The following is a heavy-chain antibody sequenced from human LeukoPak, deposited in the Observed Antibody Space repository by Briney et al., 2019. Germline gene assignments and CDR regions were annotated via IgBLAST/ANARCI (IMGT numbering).Heavy chain of an antibody. J-gene: IGHJ4*01. D-gene: IGHD2-8*01. CDR1: GFTFSDYN. V-gene: IGHV3-21*04. CDR2: ISTSSTYI. Sequence: GGSLRLSCVVSGFTFSDYNMNWVRQAPGKGLEWVASISTSSTYIYYADSVKGRFTISRDNAKNSLYLQMNSLRPEDTALYYCSTDPRLLMYWGHGTLVTVSS. CDR3: STDPRLLMY.